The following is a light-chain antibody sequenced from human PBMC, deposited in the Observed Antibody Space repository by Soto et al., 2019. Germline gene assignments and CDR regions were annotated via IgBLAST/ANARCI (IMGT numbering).Light chain of an antibody. J-gene: IGKJ1*01. Sequence: EIVMTQSPATLSVSPGERATLSYRASQSVSSNLAWYQQKPGQAPRLLIYGASTRATGIPARFSGRGSGTEFTLTISSLQSEDFAVYHCQQYNNWPPETFGQGTKVDIK. CDR2: GAS. CDR1: QSVSSN. V-gene: IGKV3-15*01. CDR3: QQYNNWPPET.